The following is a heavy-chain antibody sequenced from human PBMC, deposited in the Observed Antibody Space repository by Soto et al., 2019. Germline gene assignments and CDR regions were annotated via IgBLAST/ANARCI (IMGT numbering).Heavy chain of an antibody. V-gene: IGHV4-59*08. CDR1: GGSISSYY. CDR2: IYYSGST. CDR3: ARQSVGPYGSGSYFDY. D-gene: IGHD3-10*01. J-gene: IGHJ4*02. Sequence: QVQLQESGPGLVKPSETLSLTCTVSGGSISSYYWSWIRQPPGKGLEWIGYIYYSGSTNYNPSLKSRVTTSVDTSKNQFSLKLGSVTAADTAVYYCARQSVGPYGSGSYFDYWGQGTLVTVSS.